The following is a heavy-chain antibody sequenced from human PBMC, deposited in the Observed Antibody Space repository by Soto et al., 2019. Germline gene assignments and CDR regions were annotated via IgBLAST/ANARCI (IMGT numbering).Heavy chain of an antibody. J-gene: IGHJ3*02. Sequence: QVQLVQSGAEVKKPGSSVKVSCKASGGTFSSYSISWVRQAPRHGLEWMGGLIPIFGTPNYAPKFQGRITITADGSTSTAYMELSGLRSEDTAVYYCAREASGYYSDAFDIWGQGTMVTVSS. CDR3: AREASGYYSDAFDI. V-gene: IGHV1-69*12. CDR1: GGTFSSYS. D-gene: IGHD3-22*01. CDR2: LIPIFGTP.